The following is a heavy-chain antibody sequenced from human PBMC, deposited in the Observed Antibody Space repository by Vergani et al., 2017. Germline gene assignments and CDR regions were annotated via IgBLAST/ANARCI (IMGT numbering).Heavy chain of an antibody. CDR3: ARREGSSWYFYYYGMDV. J-gene: IGHJ6*02. D-gene: IGHD6-13*01. CDR1: GGTFSSYA. V-gene: IGHV1-8*02. CDR2: MNPNSGNT. Sequence: QVQLVQSGAEVKKPGSSVKVSCKASGGTFSSYAINWVRQATGQGLEWMGWMNPNSGNTGYAQKFQGRVTMTRNTSISTAYMELSSLRSEDTAVYYCARREGSSWYFYYYGMDVWGQGTTVTVSS.